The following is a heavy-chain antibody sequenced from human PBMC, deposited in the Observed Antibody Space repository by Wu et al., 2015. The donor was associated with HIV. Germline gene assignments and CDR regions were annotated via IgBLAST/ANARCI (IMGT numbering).Heavy chain of an antibody. CDR3: ARATCYDSSGCPQGY. Sequence: QVQLVQSGAEVKKPGASVKVSCKASGYTFTGYYMHWVRRAPGQGLEWMGWINPNSGGTNYAQKFQGRVTMTRDTSISTAYMELSRLRSDDTAVYYCARATCYDSSGCPQGYWGQGTLVTVSS. CDR1: GYTFTGYY. J-gene: IGHJ4*02. V-gene: IGHV1-2*02. CDR2: INPNSGGT. D-gene: IGHD3-22*01.